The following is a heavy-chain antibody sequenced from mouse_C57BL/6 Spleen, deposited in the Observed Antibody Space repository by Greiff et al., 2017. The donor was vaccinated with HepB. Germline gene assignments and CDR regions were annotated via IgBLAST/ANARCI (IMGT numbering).Heavy chain of an antibody. J-gene: IGHJ4*01. CDR1: GYTFTSYW. V-gene: IGHV1-72*01. CDR3: ARGGDGSSFFYAMDY. CDR2: IDPNSGGT. Sequence: QVQLKQPGAELVKPGASVKLSCKASGYTFTSYWMHWVKQRPGRGLEWIGRIDPNSGGTKYNEKFKSKATLTVDKPSSTAYMQLSSLTSEDSAVYYCARGGDGSSFFYAMDYWGQGTSVTVSS. D-gene: IGHD1-1*01.